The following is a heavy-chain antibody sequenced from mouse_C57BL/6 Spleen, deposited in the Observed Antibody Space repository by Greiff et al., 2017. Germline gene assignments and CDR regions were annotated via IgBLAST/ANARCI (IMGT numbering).Heavy chain of an antibody. CDR2: ILPGSGST. V-gene: IGHV1-9*01. CDR1: GYTFTGYW. J-gene: IGHJ4*01. CDR3: ARDRDYGYRAMDY. Sequence: VQLQQSGAELMKPGASVKLSCKATGYTFTGYWIEWVKQRPGHGLEWIGEILPGSGSTNHNEKFKGKATFTADTSSNTAYMQLSSLTTEDSAIYYCARDRDYGYRAMDYWGQGTSVTVSS. D-gene: IGHD2-2*01.